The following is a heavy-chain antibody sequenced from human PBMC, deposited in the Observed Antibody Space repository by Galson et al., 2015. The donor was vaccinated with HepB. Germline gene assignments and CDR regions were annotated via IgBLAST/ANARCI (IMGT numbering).Heavy chain of an antibody. CDR1: GITFSGCS. V-gene: IGHV3-48*02. Sequence: SLRLSCAAPGITFSGCSMNWVRQAPGKGLEWVSYISSSGTGIHYADSVKGRFTISRDNAKNSLYLQMNSLRDEDTAVYYCARATYGGWNGFDYWGQGTLVTVSS. J-gene: IGHJ4*02. CDR2: ISSSGTGI. CDR3: ARATYGGWNGFDY. D-gene: IGHD4/OR15-4a*01.